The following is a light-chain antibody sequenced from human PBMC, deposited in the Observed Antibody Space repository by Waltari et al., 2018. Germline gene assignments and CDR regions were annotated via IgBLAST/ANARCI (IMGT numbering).Light chain of an antibody. J-gene: IGLJ2*01. CDR1: KLGERF. CDR2: QDA. Sequence: SYALTQPPSVSASPGHTAPITCPRAKLGERFSAWYRQRPGRSPALVIYQDAKRPPGIPDRFSGSNSGNTATLTITGTQAMDEADYFCQAWYNRSVIFGGGTRLTVL. CDR3: QAWYNRSVI. V-gene: IGLV3-1*01.